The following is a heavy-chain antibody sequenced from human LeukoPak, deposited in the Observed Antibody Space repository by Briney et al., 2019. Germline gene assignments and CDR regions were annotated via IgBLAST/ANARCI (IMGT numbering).Heavy chain of an antibody. Sequence: PSETLSLTCTVSGGSISSSSYYWGWIRQPPGKGLEWIGSIYYSGSTYYNPSLKSRVTISVDTSKNQFSLKLSSVTAADTAVYYCASGLENSGSYLIPPLGDYWGQGTLVTVSS. CDR3: ASGLENSGSYLIPPLGDY. CDR2: IYYSGST. J-gene: IGHJ4*02. V-gene: IGHV4-39*01. D-gene: IGHD1-26*01. CDR1: GGSISSSSYY.